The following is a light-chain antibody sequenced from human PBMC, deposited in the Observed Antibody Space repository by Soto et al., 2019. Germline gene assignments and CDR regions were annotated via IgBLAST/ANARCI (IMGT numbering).Light chain of an antibody. V-gene: IGLV1-51*01. CDR3: GTWDSSLSAAV. CDR2: DNN. Sequence: QSVLTQPPSVSAAPGQKVTISCSGSSSNIGNNYVSWYQQLPGTAPKLLIYDNNKRPSRIPGRFSGSKTGTSATLGINGLQTGDEADYYCGTWDSSLSAAVFGGGTKLTVL. J-gene: IGLJ2*01. CDR1: SSNIGNNY.